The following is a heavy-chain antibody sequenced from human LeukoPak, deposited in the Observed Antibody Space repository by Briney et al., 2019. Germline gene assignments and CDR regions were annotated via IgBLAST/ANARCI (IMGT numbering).Heavy chain of an antibody. CDR2: IDGPTDRT. CDR1: GGSISRYY. Sequence: PSETLSLTCTVSGGSISRYYWSWVRQAPGKGLEWVSTIDGPTDRTHYADSVMGRFTISRDNSKNTLYLQVNSLRAEDTAVYFCTTWVGAHFDFWGQGTLVTVSS. CDR3: TTWVGAHFDF. V-gene: IGHV3-23*01. J-gene: IGHJ4*02. D-gene: IGHD1-26*01.